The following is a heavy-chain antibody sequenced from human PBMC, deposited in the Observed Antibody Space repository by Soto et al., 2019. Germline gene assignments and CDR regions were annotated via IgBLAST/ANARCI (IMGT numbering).Heavy chain of an antibody. V-gene: IGHV4-4*07. Sequence: QVQLQESGPGLVKPSETLSLTCTSSGESTSTYSWNWIRQPAGKGLEWIGRIYTTGSSNYTPSLVSRIAISVDTSKNRVFLKLSSVTAADTAVYYCAGAAYNYGPFDSWGQGTLVTVSS. D-gene: IGHD5-18*01. J-gene: IGHJ4*02. CDR1: GESTSTYS. CDR2: IYTTGSS. CDR3: AGAAYNYGPFDS.